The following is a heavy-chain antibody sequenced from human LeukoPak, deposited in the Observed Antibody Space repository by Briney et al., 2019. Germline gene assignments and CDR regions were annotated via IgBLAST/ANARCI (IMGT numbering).Heavy chain of an antibody. Sequence: PGRSLRLSCAASGFTFSSYGMHWVRQAPGKGLEWVAVISYDGSNKYYADSVKGRFTISRDNSKNTLYLQMNSLSAEDTSVYYCAKDRGGSGSYYIGIFDYWGQGTLVTVSS. CDR1: GFTFSSYG. D-gene: IGHD3-10*01. J-gene: IGHJ4*02. CDR2: ISYDGSNK. V-gene: IGHV3-30*18. CDR3: AKDRGGSGSYYIGIFDY.